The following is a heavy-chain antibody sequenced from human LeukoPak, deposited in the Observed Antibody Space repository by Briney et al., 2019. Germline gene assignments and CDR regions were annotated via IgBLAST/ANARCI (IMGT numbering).Heavy chain of an antibody. J-gene: IGHJ4*02. Sequence: SETLSLTCTVSGDSISSYYWSWIRQPPGKGLEWIGYIYYSGSTNYNPSLKSRVTISVDTSKNQFSLKLSSVTAADTAVYYCACSSTSLRVDYWGQGTLVTVSS. CDR2: IYYSGST. V-gene: IGHV4-59*01. CDR1: GDSISSYY. CDR3: ACSSTSLRVDY. D-gene: IGHD2-2*01.